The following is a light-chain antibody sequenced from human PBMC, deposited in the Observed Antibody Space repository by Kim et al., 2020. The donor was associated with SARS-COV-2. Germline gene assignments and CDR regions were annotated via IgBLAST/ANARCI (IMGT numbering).Light chain of an antibody. CDR2: STN. J-gene: IGLJ2*01. CDR1: TETVTSGYY. V-gene: IGLV7-43*01. CDR3: LLYYGGAQLV. Sequence: GGSCTLHCASSTETVTSGYYPNWFQQKPGQAPRALIYSTNNKHSWTPARFSGSLLGGKAALTLSGVQPEDEAEYYCLLYYGGAQLVFGGGTQLTVL.